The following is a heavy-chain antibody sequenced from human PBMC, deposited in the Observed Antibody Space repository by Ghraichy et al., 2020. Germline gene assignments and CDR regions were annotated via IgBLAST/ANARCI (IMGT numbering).Heavy chain of an antibody. Sequence: GGSLRLSCAASGFTFSSYAMSWVRQAPGKGLEWVSAISGSGGTTYYADSVKGRFTISRDNSKNTLYLQMNSLRAEDTAVYYCAPRDSSGYPIDYWGQGTLVTVSS. D-gene: IGHD3-22*01. CDR2: ISGSGGTT. J-gene: IGHJ4*02. CDR1: GFTFSSYA. V-gene: IGHV3-23*01. CDR3: APRDSSGYPIDY.